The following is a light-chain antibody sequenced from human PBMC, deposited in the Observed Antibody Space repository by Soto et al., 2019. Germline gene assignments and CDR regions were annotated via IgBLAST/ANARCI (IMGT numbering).Light chain of an antibody. CDR2: WAS. Sequence: DIVMTPSPDSLAVSLGGRATINCKSSQSVLYSSNNKNYLAWYQQKPGQPPKLLISWASTRESGVPDRFSGRGSGTDFTLTISSLQAEDVAVYYCQQYYGTPLTFGGGTKVEIK. CDR3: QQYYGTPLT. CDR1: QSVLYSSNNKNY. J-gene: IGKJ4*01. V-gene: IGKV4-1*01.